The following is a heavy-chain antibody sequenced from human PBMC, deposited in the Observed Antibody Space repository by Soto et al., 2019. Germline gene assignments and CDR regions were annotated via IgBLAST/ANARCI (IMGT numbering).Heavy chain of an antibody. Sequence: SQTLSLTCAISGDSFSSNSAAWNWIRQSPSRGLEWLGRTYYRSKWYNDYAVSVKSRITINPGTSKNQFSLQLNSVTPEDTAVYYCASVAAAGDAFDIWGQGTMVTVSS. CDR3: ASVAAAGDAFDI. CDR2: TYYRSKWYN. V-gene: IGHV6-1*01. J-gene: IGHJ3*02. CDR1: GDSFSSNSAA. D-gene: IGHD6-13*01.